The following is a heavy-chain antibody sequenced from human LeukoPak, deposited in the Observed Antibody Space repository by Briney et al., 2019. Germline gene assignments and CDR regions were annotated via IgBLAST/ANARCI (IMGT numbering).Heavy chain of an antibody. CDR2: INHSGGT. J-gene: IGHJ3*02. CDR1: GFTFSSYS. D-gene: IGHD5-24*01. CDR3: ASPDVGRRSPVDAFDI. Sequence: GSLRLSCAASGFTFSSYSMNWVRQPPVKGLEWIGEINHSGGTNYNPSLKSRVTISVDTSKKQFSLKLSSVTAADTAVYYCASPDVGRRSPVDAFDIWGQGTMVTVSS. V-gene: IGHV4-34*01.